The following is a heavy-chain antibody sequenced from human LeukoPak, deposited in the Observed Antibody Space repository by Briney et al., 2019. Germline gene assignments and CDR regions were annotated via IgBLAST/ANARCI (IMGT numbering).Heavy chain of an antibody. J-gene: IGHJ4*02. V-gene: IGHV3-48*01. Sequence: SRGSPRLSSVPSLFTFSTDIMNTVRHAPGKRRWRGSCISTGSGTLENADSVKGRSTISRENSKNTLYLQMDSLGAEDTAVYYCAKRAGSSYYTWSFDYWGQGTRVTV. CDR2: ISTGSGTL. CDR3: AKRAGSSYYTWSFDY. D-gene: IGHD3-22*01. CDR1: LFTFSTDI.